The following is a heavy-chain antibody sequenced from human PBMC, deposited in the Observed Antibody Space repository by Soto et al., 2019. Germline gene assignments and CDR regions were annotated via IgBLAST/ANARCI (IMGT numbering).Heavy chain of an antibody. CDR3: ARGVVVARYSYYGMDV. CDR1: RFTFSSYG. J-gene: IGHJ6*02. Sequence: QVQLVESGGGVVQPGRSLRLSCAASRFTFSSYGMHWVRQAPGKGLEWVAVIWYDGINKYYADSVKGRFTISRDNSKNKLYLQMNSLRADDTAVYYCARGVVVARYSYYGMDVWGQGTTVTVSS. CDR2: IWYDGINK. V-gene: IGHV3-33*01. D-gene: IGHD2-15*01.